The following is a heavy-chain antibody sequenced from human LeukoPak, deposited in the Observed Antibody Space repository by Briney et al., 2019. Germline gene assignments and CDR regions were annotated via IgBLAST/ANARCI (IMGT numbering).Heavy chain of an antibody. CDR2: ISGSGGST. CDR1: GFTFSSYG. D-gene: IGHD3-10*02. CDR3: AELGITMIGGV. Sequence: GGSLRLSCAASGFTFSSYGMSWVRQAPGKGLEWVSAISGSGGSTYYADSVKGRFTISRDNAKNSLYLQMNCLRAEDTAVYYCAELGITMIGGVWGKGTTVTISS. J-gene: IGHJ6*04. V-gene: IGHV3-23*01.